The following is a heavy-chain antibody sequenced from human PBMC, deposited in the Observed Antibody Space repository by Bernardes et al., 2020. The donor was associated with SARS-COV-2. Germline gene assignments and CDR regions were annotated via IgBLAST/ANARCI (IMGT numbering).Heavy chain of an antibody. CDR2: ISAYNGNT. V-gene: IGHV1-18*01. CDR3: ARDGGYCSSTSCRTLPRGVGWFDP. D-gene: IGHD2-2*01. Sequence: ASVKVSCKASGYTFTSYGISWVRQAPGQGLEWMGWISAYNGNTNYAQKLQGRVTMTTDTSTSTAYMELRSLRSDDTAVYYCARDGGYCSSTSCRTLPRGVGWFDPWGQGTLVTVSS. J-gene: IGHJ5*02. CDR1: GYTFTSYG.